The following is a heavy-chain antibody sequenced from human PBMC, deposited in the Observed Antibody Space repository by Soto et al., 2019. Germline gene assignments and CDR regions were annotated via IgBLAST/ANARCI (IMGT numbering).Heavy chain of an antibody. CDR3: ASRLDYYFCLGSYRDHHFLH. Sequence: PSETLSLTCTVSGGSIISGDYYWIWIRQPPGKGLEWIGYIYYSGDTSYNPSLKSRVTISIDTSKNQFSLKLSSVTAADTAVYYCASRLDYYFCLGSYRDHHFLHWGPAPPASISP. CDR1: GGSIISGDYY. D-gene: IGHD3-10*01. CDR2: IYYSGDT. J-gene: IGHJ4*02. V-gene: IGHV4-30-4*08.